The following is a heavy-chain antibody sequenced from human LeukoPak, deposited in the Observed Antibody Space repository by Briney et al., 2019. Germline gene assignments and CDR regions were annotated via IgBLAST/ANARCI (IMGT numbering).Heavy chain of an antibody. D-gene: IGHD5-12*01. Sequence: GASVKVSCKASGGTFSSYAISWVRQAPGQGLEWMGWISAYNGNTNYAQKLQGRVTMTTDTSTSTAYMELRSLRSDDTAVYYCASGPVANALSYWGQGTLVTVSS. CDR1: GGTFSSYA. V-gene: IGHV1-18*01. J-gene: IGHJ4*02. CDR2: ISAYNGNT. CDR3: ASGPVANALSY.